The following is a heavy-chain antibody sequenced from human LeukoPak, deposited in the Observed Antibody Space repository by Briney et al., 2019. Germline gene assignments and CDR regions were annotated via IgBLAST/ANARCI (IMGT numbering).Heavy chain of an antibody. Sequence: SETLSLTCTVSGGSISSYYWSWIRQPAGKGLEWIGRIYSSGMNNYNPSLKSRVTMSVDTSKNQFSLKLRSVTAADTAVYYCAREGFWRGYNKYYYYYMDVWGKGTTVTVSS. CDR2: IYSSGMN. CDR3: AREGFWRGYNKYYYYYMDV. V-gene: IGHV4-4*07. J-gene: IGHJ6*03. CDR1: GGSISSYY. D-gene: IGHD3-3*01.